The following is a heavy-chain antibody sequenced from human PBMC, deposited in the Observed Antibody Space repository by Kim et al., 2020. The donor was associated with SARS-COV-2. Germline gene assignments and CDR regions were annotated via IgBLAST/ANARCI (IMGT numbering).Heavy chain of an antibody. V-gene: IGHV4-39*01. D-gene: IGHD6-13*01. J-gene: IGHJ6*02. CDR1: GGSISSSSYY. CDR3: ARAEGNNTSSWYWSFYYYYGMDV. CDR2: IYYSGST. Sequence: SETLSLTCTVSGGSISSSSYYWGWIRQPPGKGLEWIGSIYYSGSTYYNPSLKSRVTISVDTSKNQFSLKLSSVTAADTAVYYCARAEGNNTSSWYWSFYYYYGMDVWGQGTTVTVSS.